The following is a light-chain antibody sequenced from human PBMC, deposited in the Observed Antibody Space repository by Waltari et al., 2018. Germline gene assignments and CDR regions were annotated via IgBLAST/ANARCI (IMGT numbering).Light chain of an antibody. CDR2: AAS. V-gene: IGKV1-9*01. J-gene: IGKJ1*01. CDR1: QGISSY. CDR3: QQLNSYPRT. Sequence: LTQSXXXXXASVXXXXXXTCRASQGISSYLAWYQQKPGKAPKLLIYAASTLQSGVPSRFSGSGSGTEFTLTISSLQPEDFATYYCQQLNSYPRTFGQGTKVEIK.